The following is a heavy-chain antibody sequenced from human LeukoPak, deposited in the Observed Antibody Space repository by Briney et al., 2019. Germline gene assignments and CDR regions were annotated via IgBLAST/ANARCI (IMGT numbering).Heavy chain of an antibody. CDR1: GFTFSNYG. Sequence: GGSLRLSCAGAGFTFSNYGMSWVRQAPGKGLEWVSVISRSGTETYHADSVRGRFTISRDNAKNTLYLQMSSLRAEDTAVYYCAKHKEDYGDSCLDDSWGQGALVTVSS. J-gene: IGHJ5*01. CDR2: ISRSGTET. CDR3: AKHKEDYGDSCLDDS. D-gene: IGHD4-17*01. V-gene: IGHV3-23*01.